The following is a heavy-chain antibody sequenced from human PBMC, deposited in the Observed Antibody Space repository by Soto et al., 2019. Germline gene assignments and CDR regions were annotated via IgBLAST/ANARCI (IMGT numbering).Heavy chain of an antibody. CDR1: GFTFSSYW. CDR2: IKQDGSEK. Sequence: EVQLVESGGGLVQPGGSLRLSCAASGFTFSSYWMSWVRQAPGKGLEWVANIKQDGSEKHYVDSVKGRFTISRDNAKNSLYLQMNSLRAEDTAVYYCARDTSGYPDAFDIWGQGTMVTVSS. J-gene: IGHJ3*02. V-gene: IGHV3-7*03. CDR3: ARDTSGYPDAFDI. D-gene: IGHD3-22*01.